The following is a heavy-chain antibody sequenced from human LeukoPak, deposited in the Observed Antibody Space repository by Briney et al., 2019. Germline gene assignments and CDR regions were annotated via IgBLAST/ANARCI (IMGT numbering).Heavy chain of an antibody. Sequence: GGSLRLSCAASGFTFSSYGMHWVRQAPGKGLEWVAVIWYDGSNKYYADSAKGRFTISRDNSKNTLYLQMNSLRAEDTAVYYCAREGIEAAAGSYYYYGMDVWGQGTTVTVSS. J-gene: IGHJ6*02. CDR1: GFTFSSYG. V-gene: IGHV3-33*01. CDR2: IWYDGSNK. CDR3: AREGIEAAAGSYYYYGMDV. D-gene: IGHD6-13*01.